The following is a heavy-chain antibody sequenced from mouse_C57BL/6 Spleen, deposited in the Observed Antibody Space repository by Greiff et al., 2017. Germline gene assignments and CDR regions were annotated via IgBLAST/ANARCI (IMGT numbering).Heavy chain of an antibody. V-gene: IGHV14-4*01. CDR1: GFNIKDDY. J-gene: IGHJ2*01. CDR2: IDPENGDT. D-gene: IGHD2-1*01. CDR3: TTTTMVQYYFDY. Sequence: VQLKQSGAELVRPGASVKLSCTASGFNIKDDYMHWVKQRPEQGLEWIGWIDPENGDTEYASKFQGKATITADTSSNTAYLQLSSLTSEDTAVYYCTTTTMVQYYFDYWGQGTTLTVSS.